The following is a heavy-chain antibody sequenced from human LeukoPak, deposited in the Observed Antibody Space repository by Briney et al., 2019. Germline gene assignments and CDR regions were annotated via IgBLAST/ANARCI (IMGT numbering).Heavy chain of an antibody. Sequence: SETRSLTRTVSGGSMSSGSDYWSWIRQPAGKGLEWIGRSYNSGSTNYNPSLKSRVTISVDTSKNQFSLKLSSVTAADTAMYYCARDPGVSVFDIWGQGTMVTVSS. J-gene: IGHJ3*02. CDR3: ARDPGVSVFDI. CDR1: GGSMSSGSDY. D-gene: IGHD2-8*01. V-gene: IGHV4-61*02. CDR2: SYNSGST.